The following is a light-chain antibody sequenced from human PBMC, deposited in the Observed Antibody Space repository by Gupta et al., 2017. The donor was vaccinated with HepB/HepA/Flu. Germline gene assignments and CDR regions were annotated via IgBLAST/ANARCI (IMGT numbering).Light chain of an antibody. J-gene: IGKJ1*01. Sequence: EIVLTLSPGTLSLSPGEGATLSCRATQSVSSSYLAWYHQRPGQAPRLLIYGASSRATGISDRFSGSGSGTDFTLTISRLEPDDSAMYYCQQYGSSPWTFGQGTKVEIK. V-gene: IGKV3-20*01. CDR1: QSVSSSY. CDR2: GAS. CDR3: QQYGSSPWT.